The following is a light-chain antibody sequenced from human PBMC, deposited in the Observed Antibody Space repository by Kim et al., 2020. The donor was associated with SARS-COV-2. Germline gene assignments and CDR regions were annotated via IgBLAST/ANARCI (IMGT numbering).Light chain of an antibody. J-gene: IGLJ2*01. CDR1: SSKVGSNY. CDR2: RNN. CDR3: AAWDDSLSVV. Sequence: GQRVTISCSGSSSKVGSNYVYWYQQLPGTAPKLLIYRNNQRPSGVPDRFSGSKSGTSASLAISGLRSEDEADYYCAAWDDSLSVVFGGGTQLTVL. V-gene: IGLV1-47*01.